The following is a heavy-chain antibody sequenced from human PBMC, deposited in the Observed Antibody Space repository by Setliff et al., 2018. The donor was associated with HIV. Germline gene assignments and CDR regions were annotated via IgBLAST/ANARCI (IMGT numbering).Heavy chain of an antibody. D-gene: IGHD3-10*01. Sequence: GSSVKVSCQASGYTLPNYDINWVRQATGQGLEWMGWMNPSGATGYAQEFQGRVTMTRDTSISTAYMELRSLRSEDTAVYYCARVMSGRGRELHDFDYWGQGTQVTVSS. CDR3: ARVMSGRGRELHDFDY. J-gene: IGHJ4*02. CDR2: MNPSGAT. V-gene: IGHV1-8*02. CDR1: GYTLPNYD.